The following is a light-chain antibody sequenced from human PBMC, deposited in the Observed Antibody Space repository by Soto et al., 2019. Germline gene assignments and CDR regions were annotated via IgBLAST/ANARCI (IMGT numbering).Light chain of an antibody. V-gene: IGKV3-20*01. J-gene: IGKJ1*01. CDR3: QQYGSSPRT. Sequence: IVFTQSPGTLSLSPGERATLSCRASQSVSSSYLAWYQQKPGQAPRLLIYGASSRATGIPDRFSGSGSGTDVTLTISRLEPEDFAVYSCQQYGSSPRTFGQGTKV. CDR2: GAS. CDR1: QSVSSSY.